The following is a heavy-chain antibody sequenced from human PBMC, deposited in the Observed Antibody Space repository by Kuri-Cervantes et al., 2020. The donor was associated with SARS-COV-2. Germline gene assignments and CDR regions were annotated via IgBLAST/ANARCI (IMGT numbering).Heavy chain of an antibody. J-gene: IGHJ4*02. D-gene: IGHD1-7*01. CDR2: IYSGGST. Sequence: GGSLRLSCAASGFTFSSYSMNWVRQAPGKGLEWVSVIYSGGSTYYADSAKGRFTISRDNSKNTLYLQMNSLRAEDTAVYYCARVGRNPAELELLSYYFDYWGQGTLVIVSS. V-gene: IGHV3-66*01. CDR3: ARVGRNPAELELLSYYFDY. CDR1: GFTFSSYS.